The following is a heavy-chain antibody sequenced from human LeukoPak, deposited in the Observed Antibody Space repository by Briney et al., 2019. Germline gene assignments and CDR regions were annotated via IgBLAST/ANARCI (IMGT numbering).Heavy chain of an antibody. CDR1: GFTFSSYS. J-gene: IGHJ5*02. Sequence: GRSLRLSCAASGFTFSSYSMNWVRQAPGKGLECVSSISSSTSYTYYADSVKGRFTISRDNAKNSLYLQMNSLRAEDTAVYYCARGRARGLSWGQGTLVTVSS. V-gene: IGHV3-21*01. D-gene: IGHD3-16*01. CDR2: ISSSTSYT. CDR3: ARGRARGLS.